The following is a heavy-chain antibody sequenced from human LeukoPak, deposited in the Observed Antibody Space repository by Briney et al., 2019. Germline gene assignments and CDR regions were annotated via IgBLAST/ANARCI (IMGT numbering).Heavy chain of an antibody. D-gene: IGHD3-10*01. CDR1: GGTFSSYA. CDR3: ARGHGSGSYYYYYYYYMDV. V-gene: IGHV1-69*05. CDR2: IIPIFGTA. Sequence: GSSVKVSCKASGGTFSSYAISWVRQAPGQGLEWMGGIIPIFGTANYAQKFQGRDTITTDESTSTAYMELSSLRSEDTAVCYCARGHGSGSYYYYYYYYMDVWGKGTTVTVSS. J-gene: IGHJ6*03.